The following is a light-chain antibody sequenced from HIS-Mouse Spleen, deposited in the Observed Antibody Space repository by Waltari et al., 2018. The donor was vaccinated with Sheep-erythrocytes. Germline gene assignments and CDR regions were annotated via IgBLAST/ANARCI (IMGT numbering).Light chain of an antibody. CDR2: EGR. CDR3: CSYAGSSTPWV. CDR1: SSHVGSYNF. V-gene: IGLV2-23*01. J-gene: IGLJ3*02. Sequence: QSALTQPASVSGSPGQSITISCPGTSSHVGSYNFVSWYQQHPGKAPKLLIYEGRKRPSGVSNLFSGSKSGNTASLTISGLQAEDEADYYCCSYAGSSTPWVFGGGTKLTVL.